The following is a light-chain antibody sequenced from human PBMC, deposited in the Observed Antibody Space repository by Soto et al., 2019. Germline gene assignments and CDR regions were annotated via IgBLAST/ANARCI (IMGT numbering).Light chain of an antibody. V-gene: IGKV3-11*01. J-gene: IGKJ4*01. Sequence: EIVWTQAPGTLSLTPGERATLSCRASQSVSSNYVAWFHQKKGXAPSRLIYDASNRATGIPARFSGSGSGTDFTLTISSLEPEDFAVYYCQQRSSWPLTFGGGTKVDIK. CDR1: QSVSSN. CDR2: DAS. CDR3: QQRSSWPLT.